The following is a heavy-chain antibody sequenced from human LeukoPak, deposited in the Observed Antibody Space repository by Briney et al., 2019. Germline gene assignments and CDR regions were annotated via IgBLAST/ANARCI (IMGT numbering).Heavy chain of an antibody. V-gene: IGHV3-30*02. CDR1: GFTFSSYG. CDR3: ASEPSTYDFWSGYYQIY. Sequence: TGGSLRLSCAASGFTFSSYGMHWVRQAPGKGLEWVAFMRYDGSNKYYADSVKGRFTISRDNSKNTLYLQMNSLRAEDTAVYYCASEPSTYDFWSGYYQIYWGQGTLVTVSS. J-gene: IGHJ4*02. CDR2: MRYDGSNK. D-gene: IGHD3-3*01.